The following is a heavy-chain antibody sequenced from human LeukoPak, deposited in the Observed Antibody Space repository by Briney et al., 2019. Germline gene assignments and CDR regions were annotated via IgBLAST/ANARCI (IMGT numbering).Heavy chain of an antibody. J-gene: IGHJ5*02. CDR1: GFTFSSYW. CDR3: ARAADTAMVVSWFDP. V-gene: IGHV3-7*03. CDR2: IKQDGSEN. D-gene: IGHD5-18*01. Sequence: GGSLRLSCAASGFTFSSYWMSWVRQAPGKGLEWVAKIKQDGSENYYVDSVKGRFTISRDNAKNSLYLQMNSLRAEDTAVYYCARAADTAMVVSWFDPWGQGTLLTVSS.